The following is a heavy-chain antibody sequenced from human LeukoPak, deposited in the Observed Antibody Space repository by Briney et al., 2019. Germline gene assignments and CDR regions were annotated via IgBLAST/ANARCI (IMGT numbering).Heavy chain of an antibody. CDR1: GFTFAIHA. Sequence: GGSLRLSCAASGFTFAIHAMTWVRQAPGKGLEWVSGISGDGASTHYAESVKGRFTISRDNSQNTLFLQMNSLRVEDTAIYYCAKDSDVSGRPLHTLDVWGQGTMVTVSS. D-gene: IGHD3-10*01. V-gene: IGHV3-23*01. CDR3: AKDSDVSGRPLHTLDV. CDR2: ISGDGAST. J-gene: IGHJ3*01.